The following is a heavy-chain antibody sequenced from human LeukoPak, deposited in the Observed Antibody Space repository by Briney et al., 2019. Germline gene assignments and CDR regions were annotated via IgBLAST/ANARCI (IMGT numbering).Heavy chain of an antibody. V-gene: IGHV3-66*01. CDR1: GFTVSSNY. CDR2: IYSGGST. Sequence: GGSLRLSCAASGFTVSSNYMSWVRQAPGKGLEWVSVIYSGGSTYYADSVKGRFTISRDNSKNTLYLQMNSLRAEDTAVYYCARDGTTVAPDYWGQGTLVTVSS. D-gene: IGHD4-11*01. J-gene: IGHJ4*02. CDR3: ARDGTTVAPDY.